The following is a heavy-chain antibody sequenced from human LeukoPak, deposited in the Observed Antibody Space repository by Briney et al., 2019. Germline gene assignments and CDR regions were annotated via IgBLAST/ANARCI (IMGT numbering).Heavy chain of an antibody. V-gene: IGHV4-59*01. CDR2: IYYSGST. J-gene: IGHJ6*03. Sequence: TSSETLSLTCTVSGGSISSYYWSWIRQPPGKGLEWIGYIYYSGSTNYNPSLKSRVTIPVDTSKNQFSLKLSSVTAADTAVYYCAGTLPYYMDVWGKGTTVTVSS. CDR1: GGSISSYY. CDR3: AGTLPYYMDV.